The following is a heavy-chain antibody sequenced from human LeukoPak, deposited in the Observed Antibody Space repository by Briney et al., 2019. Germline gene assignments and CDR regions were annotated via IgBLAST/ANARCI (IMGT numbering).Heavy chain of an antibody. J-gene: IGHJ6*02. V-gene: IGHV1-18*01. Sequence: GASVNVSCKASGYTFMKYGFSWVRQAPGQGLEWLGWISTYNGNTKYAEKFQGRVTMTTDTSTSTAYMELRSLRSDDTAVYYCASSTSCYPLCYYGMDVWGQGTTVTVSS. CDR3: ASSTSCYPLCYYGMDV. CDR2: ISTYNGNT. D-gene: IGHD2-2*01. CDR1: GYTFMKYG.